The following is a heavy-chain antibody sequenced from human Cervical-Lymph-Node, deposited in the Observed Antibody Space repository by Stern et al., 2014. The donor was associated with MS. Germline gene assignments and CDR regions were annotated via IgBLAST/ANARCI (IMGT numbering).Heavy chain of an antibody. Sequence: QVTLRESGPVLVKPTETLTLTCTVSGFSLSTIKMGVSWIRQPPGKALEWLAHIFSLDEKSYPTSLRNRLTISKDTSKSHVVLTMTNMDPVDTATYYCARIDGSRGYYYAMDVWGQGTTVTVSS. D-gene: IGHD6-13*01. CDR2: IFSLDEK. CDR1: GFSLSTIKMG. V-gene: IGHV2-26*01. CDR3: ARIDGSRGYYYAMDV. J-gene: IGHJ6*02.